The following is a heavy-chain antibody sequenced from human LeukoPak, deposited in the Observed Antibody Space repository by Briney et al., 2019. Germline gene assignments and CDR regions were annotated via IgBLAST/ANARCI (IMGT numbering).Heavy chain of an antibody. J-gene: IGHJ6*02. Sequence: SVKVSCKASGGTFSSYAISWVRQAPGQGLEWMGGISPIFGTANYAQTVHGRVTITADESTRTAYMALSSLRSDDTAVYYCARASDFDWSPISPLEDYYGMDVWGQGTTVTVSS. CDR3: ARASDFDWSPISPLEDYYGMDV. V-gene: IGHV1-69*01. CDR1: GGTFSSYA. CDR2: ISPIFGTA. D-gene: IGHD3-9*01.